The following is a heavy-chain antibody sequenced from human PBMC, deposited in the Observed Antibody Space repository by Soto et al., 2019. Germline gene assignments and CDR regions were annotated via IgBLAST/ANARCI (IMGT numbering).Heavy chain of an antibody. J-gene: IGHJ2*01. CDR2: VSGDGFTA. D-gene: IGHD3-10*01. Sequence: EVQLLESGGGLVQPGGSLRLSCDGSGFTFPNYGMTWVRQAPGQGLEWVSSVSGDGFTASYADSVKGRFTISRDNSKNTVYVQMNSLRAEDTAVYYCAKEASVPSFGEFWFFDLWGRGTPVTVSS. CDR3: AKEASVPSFGEFWFFDL. CDR1: GFTFPNYG. V-gene: IGHV3-23*01.